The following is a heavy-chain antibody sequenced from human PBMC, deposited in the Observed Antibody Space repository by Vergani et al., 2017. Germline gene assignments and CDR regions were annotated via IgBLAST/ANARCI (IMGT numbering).Heavy chain of an antibody. D-gene: IGHD3-9*01. V-gene: IGHV4-38-2*01. CDR1: GFSIDNGYY. CDR3: ARRSGIVYDIFRGTQYFFDF. Sequence: QVQLQESGPGLVKPSETLSLTCAVSGFSIDNGYYWDWIRQPPGKGLEWIGSIYRTGRTHFNPSLKSRVTISVDTSNNHFSLRLNSLTAADTAVYYCARRSGIVYDIFRGTQYFFDFGGQGTLVTVSS. CDR2: IYRTGRT. J-gene: IGHJ4*02.